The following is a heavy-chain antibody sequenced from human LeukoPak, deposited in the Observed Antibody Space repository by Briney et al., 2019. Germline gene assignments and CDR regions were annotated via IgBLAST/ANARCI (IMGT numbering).Heavy chain of an antibody. CDR1: GYTFTSYG. CDR2: ISAYNGNT. J-gene: IGHJ5*02. D-gene: IGHD2-2*01. Sequence: ASVKVSCKASGYTFTSYGISWVRQAPGQGLEWMGWISAYNGNTNYAQKLQGRVTMTTDTSTSTAYMGLRSLRSDDTAVYYCARLPLVVPAAMFYNWFDPGAREPWSPSPQ. CDR3: ARLPLVVPAAMFYNWFDP. V-gene: IGHV1-18*01.